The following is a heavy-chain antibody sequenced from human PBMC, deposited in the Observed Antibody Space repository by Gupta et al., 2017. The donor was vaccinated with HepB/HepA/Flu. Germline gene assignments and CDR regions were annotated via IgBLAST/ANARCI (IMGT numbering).Heavy chain of an antibody. CDR3: ARGCGDYGAGSANWFDP. CDR1: GGSFSGYY. CDR2: INHSGST. J-gene: IGHJ5*02. D-gene: IGHD3-10*01. Sequence: QVQLQQWGAGLLKPSETLSLTCAVYGGSFSGYYWSWIRQPPGKGLEWIGEINHSGSTNYNPSLKSRVTISVDTSKNQVSLKLSSVTAAETAVDYCARGCGDYGAGSANWFDPGGQGTLVTVSS. V-gene: IGHV4-34*01.